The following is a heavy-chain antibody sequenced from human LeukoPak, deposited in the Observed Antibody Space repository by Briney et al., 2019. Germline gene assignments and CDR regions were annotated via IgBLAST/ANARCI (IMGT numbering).Heavy chain of an antibody. Sequence: SETLSLTCTVSGGSISSYYWSWIRQPPGKGLEWIGEIYHSGSTKYNPSLKSRVTISVDTSKNQISLKLSSVTAADTAVYYCARLLEWLSYNWFDPWGQGTLVTVSS. CDR3: ARLLEWLSYNWFDP. J-gene: IGHJ5*02. CDR1: GGSISSYY. CDR2: IYHSGST. D-gene: IGHD3-3*01. V-gene: IGHV4-34*01.